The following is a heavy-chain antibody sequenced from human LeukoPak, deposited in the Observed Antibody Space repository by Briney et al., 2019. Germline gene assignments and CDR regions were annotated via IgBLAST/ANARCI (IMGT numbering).Heavy chain of an antibody. J-gene: IGHJ4*02. CDR3: AREGLAAMVRGVIPY. Sequence: SETLSLTCTVSGDSISSYYWSWIRQPPGKGLEWIGYIYYSGSTNYNPSLKSRVTISVDTSKNQFSLKLSSVTAADTAVYYCAREGLAAMVRGVIPYWGQGTLVTVSS. V-gene: IGHV4-59*01. CDR2: IYYSGST. D-gene: IGHD3-10*01. CDR1: GDSISSYY.